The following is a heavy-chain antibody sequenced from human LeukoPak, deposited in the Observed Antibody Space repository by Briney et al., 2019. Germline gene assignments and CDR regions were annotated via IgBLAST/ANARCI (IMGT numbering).Heavy chain of an antibody. CDR2: FNPNSGGT. CDR1: GYTLTGYY. Sequence: GASVKVSCKASGYTLTGYYMHWVRQAPGQGLEWMGWFNPNSGGTNYAQKFQGRVTMTRDTSISTAYMELSRLRSDDTAVYYCAVAGTGSIYYYYGMDVWGQGTTVTVSS. CDR3: AVAGTGSIYYYYGMDV. D-gene: IGHD6-19*01. V-gene: IGHV1-2*02. J-gene: IGHJ6*02.